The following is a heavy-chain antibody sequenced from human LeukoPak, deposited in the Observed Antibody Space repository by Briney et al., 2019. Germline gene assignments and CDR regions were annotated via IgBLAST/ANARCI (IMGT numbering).Heavy chain of an antibody. Sequence: GGSRPFSGAASVFPLGINSMDGFRKPQGKGREGFSSIIISSSYIYYAASMKGRFTISRDNAKNSLYMQMNSLRDEDTAVYYCAGCSNSNCYAGTDLYYYYYMDVWGKGTTVTISS. CDR3: AGCSNSNCYAGTDLYYYYYMDV. D-gene: IGHD2-2*01. CDR2: IIISSSYI. CDR1: VFPLGINS. J-gene: IGHJ6*03. V-gene: IGHV3-21*01.